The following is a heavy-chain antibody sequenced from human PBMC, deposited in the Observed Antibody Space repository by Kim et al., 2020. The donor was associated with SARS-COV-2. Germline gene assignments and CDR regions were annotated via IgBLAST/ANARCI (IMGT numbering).Heavy chain of an antibody. J-gene: IGHJ4*02. CDR3: ARGSKVAALSPGGY. Sequence: ANSVKGRFTISRDNSKNTLYLQMGSLRAEDMAVYYCARGSKVAALSPGGYWGQGTLVTVSS. D-gene: IGHD6-19*01. V-gene: IGHV3-64*01.